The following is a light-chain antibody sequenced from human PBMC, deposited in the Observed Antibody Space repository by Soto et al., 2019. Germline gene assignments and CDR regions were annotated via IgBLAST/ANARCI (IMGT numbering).Light chain of an antibody. Sequence: DIVLTQSPDSLAVSLGERATITCKSSQSVLYSSNNKNYVAWYQQKPGQPPKLLIYWASTRESGVPDRFSGSGSGTDFSLTISSLQAEDVAVYFCQQYYSSPPWTFGQGTKVEIK. J-gene: IGKJ1*01. CDR1: QSVLYSSNNKNY. CDR2: WAS. CDR3: QQYYSSPPWT. V-gene: IGKV4-1*01.